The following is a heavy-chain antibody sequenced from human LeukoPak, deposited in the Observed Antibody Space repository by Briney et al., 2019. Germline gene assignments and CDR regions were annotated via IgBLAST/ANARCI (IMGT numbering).Heavy chain of an antibody. J-gene: IGHJ5*02. CDR3: ARAYQLLYAWFDP. CDR1: GGSISSYY. V-gene: IGHV4-59*06. Sequence: PSETLSLTCTVSGGSISSYYWSWIRQHPGKGLEWIGYIYYSGSTYYNPSLKSRVTISVDTSKNQFSLKLSSVTAADTAVYYCARAYQLLYAWFDPWGQGTLVTVSS. D-gene: IGHD2-2*02. CDR2: IYYSGST.